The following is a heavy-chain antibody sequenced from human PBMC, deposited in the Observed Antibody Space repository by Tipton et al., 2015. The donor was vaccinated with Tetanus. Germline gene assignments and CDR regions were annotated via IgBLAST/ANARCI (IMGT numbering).Heavy chain of an antibody. CDR3: VRRWFGTQYYFGMDV. D-gene: IGHD2/OR15-2a*01. CDR1: GFRFSSDW. CDR2: INRDGSEK. V-gene: IGHV3-7*01. J-gene: IGHJ6*02. Sequence: SLRLSCADTGFRFSSDWMGWVRQAAGKGLEWVAHINRDGSEKACADAVQGRFTISRDNSKNSLSLQMNSLRADDTAVYYCVRRWFGTQYYFGMDVWGQGTTVTVSS.